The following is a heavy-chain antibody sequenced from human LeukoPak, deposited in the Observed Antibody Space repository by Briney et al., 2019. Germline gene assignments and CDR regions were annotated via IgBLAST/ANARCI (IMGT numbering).Heavy chain of an antibody. D-gene: IGHD3-22*01. CDR3: ARGRYNYYDSSGYYYFAYFQH. Sequence: EASVKVSCKASGGTFSSYAISWVRQAPGQGLEWMGGIIPIFGTANYAQKFQGRVTITADESTSTAYMELSSLRSEDTAVYYCARGRYNYYDSSGYYYFAYFQHWGQGTLVTVSS. V-gene: IGHV1-69*01. CDR2: IIPIFGTA. CDR1: GGTFSSYA. J-gene: IGHJ1*01.